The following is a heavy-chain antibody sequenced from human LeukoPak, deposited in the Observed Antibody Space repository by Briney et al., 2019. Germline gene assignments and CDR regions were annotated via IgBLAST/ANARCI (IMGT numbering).Heavy chain of an antibody. J-gene: IGHJ4*02. CDR2: ISWNSGSI. CDR3: AKDIGPEYYYDSSGYDY. CDR1: GCTFDDYA. Sequence: GGSLRLSCAASGCTFDDYAMHWVRQAPGKGLEWVSGISWNSGSIGYADSVKGRFTISRDNAKNSLYLQMNSLRAEDTALYYCAKDIGPEYYYDSSGYDYWGQGTLVTVSS. V-gene: IGHV3-9*01. D-gene: IGHD3-22*01.